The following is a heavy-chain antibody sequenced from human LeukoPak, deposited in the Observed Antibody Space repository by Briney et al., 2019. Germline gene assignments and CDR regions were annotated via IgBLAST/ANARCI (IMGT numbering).Heavy chain of an antibody. Sequence: GGSLRLSCAASGFTFRNYNMNWVRQAPGKGLEWVSSINSSSGYIYYADSVKGRFTISRDNAKNSLYLQMNSLRAEDTAVYYCARMNYVSSGWGAPFDYWGQGTLVTVSS. CDR2: INSSSGYI. J-gene: IGHJ4*02. CDR3: ARMNYVSSGWGAPFDY. V-gene: IGHV3-21*01. D-gene: IGHD1-7*01. CDR1: GFTFRNYN.